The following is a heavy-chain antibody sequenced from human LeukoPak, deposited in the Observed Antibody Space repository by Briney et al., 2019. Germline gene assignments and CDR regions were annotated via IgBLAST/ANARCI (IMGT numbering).Heavy chain of an antibody. V-gene: IGHV3-21*01. J-gene: IGHJ3*01. D-gene: IGHD3-10*01. Sequence: PGVSLRLSCTASGFTFSNYGLNWVRQAPGKGLEWVSFIDTSGSYISYGDSVKGRVTISRDNAKNSLYLQMNGLRAEDTAVYYCARGRSITLLRGVAMSDGFDVWGQGAMVPVSS. CDR3: ARGRSITLLRGVAMSDGFDV. CDR2: IDTSGSYI. CDR1: GFTFSNYG.